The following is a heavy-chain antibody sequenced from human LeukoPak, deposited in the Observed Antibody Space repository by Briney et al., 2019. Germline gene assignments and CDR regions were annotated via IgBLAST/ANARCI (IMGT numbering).Heavy chain of an antibody. CDR1: GGSISLSNYY. CDR3: ASYDFSVLRFLSV. J-gene: IGHJ6*04. Sequence: SETLSLTCTVSGGSISLSNYYWGWIRQPPGKGLEWIASIYYSGSTHCNPSLKSRVTISVDTSKNQFSLKLSSVTAADTAVYYCASYDFSVLRFLSVWGKGTTVTVSS. D-gene: IGHD3-3*01. V-gene: IGHV4-39*01. CDR2: IYYSGST.